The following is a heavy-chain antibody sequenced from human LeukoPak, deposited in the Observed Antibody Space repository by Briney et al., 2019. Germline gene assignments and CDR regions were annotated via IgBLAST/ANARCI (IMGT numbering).Heavy chain of an antibody. V-gene: IGHV3-73*01. CDR2: IRNKADNYAT. Sequence: GGSLRLSCAASGFTFSGSTMHWVRQTFGKGLEWVGRIRNKADNYATVYPASVKGRFTISRDNSKKTLYLHLNSLRVEDAAVYYCAKDGYSSIPGFHFEYWGQGTPVTVSS. D-gene: IGHD6-13*01. J-gene: IGHJ4*02. CDR1: GFTFSGST. CDR3: AKDGYSSIPGFHFEY.